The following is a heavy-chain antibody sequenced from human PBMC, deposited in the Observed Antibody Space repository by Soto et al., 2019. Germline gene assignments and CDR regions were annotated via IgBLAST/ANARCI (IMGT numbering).Heavy chain of an antibody. Sequence: GGSLILSCAASGFTFSSYAMHWVRQAPGKGLEYVSAISSDGGSTYYANSVKDRFTISRDNSKNTLYLQMGSLRAEDMAVYYCARAPVGVYDSWGQGTLVTVSS. CDR2: ISSDGGST. CDR3: ARAPVGVYDS. CDR1: GFTFSSYA. V-gene: IGHV3-64*01. J-gene: IGHJ4*02. D-gene: IGHD1-26*01.